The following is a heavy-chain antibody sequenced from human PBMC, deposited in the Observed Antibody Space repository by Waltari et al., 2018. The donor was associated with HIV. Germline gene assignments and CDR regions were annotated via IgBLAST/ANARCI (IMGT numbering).Heavy chain of an antibody. Sequence: QVQLVQSGAEVKKPGASVKVSCKASGYTFTGNYFHWVRQAPGQGLEWMGWINPNSGGTNYAQKFQGRVTMTRDTSISTAYMELSRLRSDDTVVYYCARDRARTTDYYYYGMDVWGQGTTVTVSS. V-gene: IGHV1-2*02. CDR3: ARDRARTTDYYYYGMDV. D-gene: IGHD1-7*01. J-gene: IGHJ6*02. CDR1: GYTFTGNY. CDR2: INPNSGGT.